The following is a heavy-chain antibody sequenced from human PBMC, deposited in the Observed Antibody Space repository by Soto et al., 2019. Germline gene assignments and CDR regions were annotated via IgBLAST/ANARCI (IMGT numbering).Heavy chain of an antibody. D-gene: IGHD2-15*01. J-gene: IGHJ5*02. CDR3: ARELPINWFDP. Sequence: ASVKVSCKASGYTFTSYAMHWGRQAPGQRLEGMGWINAGNGNTKYSQKFQGRVTITRDTSASTAYMELSSLRSEDTAVYYCARELPINWFDPWGQGTLVTVSS. V-gene: IGHV1-3*01. CDR1: GYTFTSYA. CDR2: INAGNGNT.